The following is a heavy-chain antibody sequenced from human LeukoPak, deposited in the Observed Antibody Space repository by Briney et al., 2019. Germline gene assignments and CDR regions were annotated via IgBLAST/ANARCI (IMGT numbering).Heavy chain of an antibody. CDR2: INHRRST. D-gene: IGHD1-26*01. V-gene: IGHV4-34*01. CDR3: TRVVWAECCGSYLDS. Sequence: SETLSLTCADYRGSFSDYYWSWIRQPPGKGLEWIGEINHRRSTNYNPSLKSRVTMSVDTSKNQFSLKLTSVTAADTAVYYCTRVVWAECCGSYLDSWGRGTLVTVSS. J-gene: IGHJ4*02. CDR1: RGSFSDYY.